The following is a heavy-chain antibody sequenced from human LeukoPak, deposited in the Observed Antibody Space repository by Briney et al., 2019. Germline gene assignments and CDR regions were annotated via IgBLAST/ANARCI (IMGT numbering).Heavy chain of an antibody. Sequence: GGSLRLSCAASGFTFSSYSMNWVRQAPGKGLEWVSSISSSSSYIYYADSVKGRFTISRDNAKNSLYLQMNSLRAEDTAVYYCARDLFDGDSDYYYYGMDVWGQGTTVTVSS. J-gene: IGHJ6*02. CDR2: ISSSSSYI. V-gene: IGHV3-21*01. CDR3: ARDLFDGDSDYYYYGMDV. CDR1: GFTFSSYS. D-gene: IGHD2-21*01.